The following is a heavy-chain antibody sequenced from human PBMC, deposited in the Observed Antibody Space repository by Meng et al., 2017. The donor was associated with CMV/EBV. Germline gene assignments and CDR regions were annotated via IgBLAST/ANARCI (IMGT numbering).Heavy chain of an antibody. Sequence: GESLKISCAASGFTVSSNYMSWVRQAPGKGLEWVSVIYSGGSTYYADSVKGRFTISRDNPKNTLYLQMNSLRAEDTAVYYCAREVGYSYGDNWFDPWGQGTLVTVSS. CDR3: AREVGYSYGDNWFDP. CDR1: GFTVSSNY. J-gene: IGHJ5*02. D-gene: IGHD5-18*01. V-gene: IGHV3-53*01. CDR2: IYSGGST.